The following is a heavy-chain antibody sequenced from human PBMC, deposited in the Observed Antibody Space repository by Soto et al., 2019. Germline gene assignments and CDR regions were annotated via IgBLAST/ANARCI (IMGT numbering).Heavy chain of an antibody. CDR1: GFTFSSYW. V-gene: IGHV3-74*01. CDR2: INGDGSYT. Sequence: EVQLVESGGGLVQPGGSLRLSCAASGFTFSSYWMHWLRQVPGKGLVWVSRINGDGSYTNYADSVKGRFTISRDNAKNTLYLQMNSLRAEYTAVYYCARERGGYSSDFWGQGTLVTVSS. J-gene: IGHJ4*02. D-gene: IGHD2-15*01. CDR3: ARERGGYSSDF.